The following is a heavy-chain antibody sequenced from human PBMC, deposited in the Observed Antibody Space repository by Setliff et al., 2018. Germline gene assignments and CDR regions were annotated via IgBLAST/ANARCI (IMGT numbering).Heavy chain of an antibody. CDR3: ARVSGFLYVDV. CDR1: GGSIRSYY. J-gene: IGHJ6*03. CDR2: MYYSGTT. D-gene: IGHD3-3*01. V-gene: IGHV4-59*08. Sequence: SETLSLTCNVSGGSIRSYYWSWIRQPPGKGPEWIGYMYYSGTTNYNPSLKSRATISVDTSKNQFSLRLSSVTAADTAVYYCARVSGFLYVDVWGKGTTVTVSS.